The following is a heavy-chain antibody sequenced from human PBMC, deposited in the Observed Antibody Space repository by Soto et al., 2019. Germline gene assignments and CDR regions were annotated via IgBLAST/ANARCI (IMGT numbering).Heavy chain of an antibody. CDR3: ARGTVYVTFLFPCLAV. V-gene: IGHV4-34*01. CDR2: INQSGST. Sequence: SETLSLTCAVYGESLSAYYWTWIRQPPGKGLEWIGEINQSGSTNYNPSLKSRVTMSADTSKKHFSLKVTSVTAADTAVYYCARGTVYVTFLFPCLAVWGQGTRVTVSS. CDR1: GESLSAYY. D-gene: IGHD3-10*02. J-gene: IGHJ6*02.